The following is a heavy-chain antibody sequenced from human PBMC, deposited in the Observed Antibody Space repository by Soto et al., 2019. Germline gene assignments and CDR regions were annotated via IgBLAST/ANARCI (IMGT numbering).Heavy chain of an antibody. D-gene: IGHD2-21*02. Sequence: QVQLVESGGGVVQPGRSLRLSCAASGFTFSNYGMHWVRQAPGKGLEWVAVISYDGSNTYYADSVKGRFTISRDNSKNTLYLQMNSLRAEDTAVYYCAKGPARAVTLSYYCYGMDIWGQGTTVTVSS. V-gene: IGHV3-30*18. CDR1: GFTFSNYG. CDR2: ISYDGSNT. J-gene: IGHJ6*02. CDR3: AKGPARAVTLSYYCYGMDI.